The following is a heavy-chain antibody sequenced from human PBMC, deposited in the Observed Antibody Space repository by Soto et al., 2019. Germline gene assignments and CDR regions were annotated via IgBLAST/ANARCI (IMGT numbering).Heavy chain of an antibody. V-gene: IGHV1-69*08. CDR3: ARDRRGYSYGLDY. CDR1: GGTFSSYT. CDR2: IIPILGIA. D-gene: IGHD5-18*01. Sequence: QVQLVQSGAEVKKPGSSVKVSCKASGGTFSSYTISWVRQAPGQGLEWMGRIIPILGIANYAQKFQGRVTITADKSTSTAYMELSCLRSEDTAVYYCARDRRGYSYGLDYWGQGTLVTVSS. J-gene: IGHJ4*02.